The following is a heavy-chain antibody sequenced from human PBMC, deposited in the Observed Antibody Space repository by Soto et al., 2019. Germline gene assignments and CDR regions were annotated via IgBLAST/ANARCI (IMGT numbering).Heavy chain of an antibody. D-gene: IGHD4-17*01. CDR3: ARFPTTVTTSSDY. CDR1: GGSISSSSYY. V-gene: IGHV4-39*01. J-gene: IGHJ4*02. CDR2: IYYSGST. Sequence: SETLSLTCTVSGGSISSSSYYWGWIRQPPGKGLEWIGSIYYSGSTYYNPSLKSRVTISVDTSKNQFSLKLSSVTAADTAVYYCARFPTTVTTSSDYWGQGTLVTVSS.